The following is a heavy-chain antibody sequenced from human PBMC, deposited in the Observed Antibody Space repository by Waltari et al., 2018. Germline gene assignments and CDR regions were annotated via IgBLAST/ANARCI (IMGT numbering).Heavy chain of an antibody. D-gene: IGHD3-10*02. CDR3: AREGEGGWLQSSGGAFDI. J-gene: IGHJ3*02. Sequence: QVQLVQSGAEVKKPGASVKVSCKASGYTFTSYGISWVRRAPGPGLEWMGWISAYHGNTNDAPKLQGRVTMTTDTSTSTAYMELRSLRSDDTAVYYCAREGEGGWLQSSGGAFDIWGQGTMVTVSS. CDR2: ISAYHGNT. CDR1: GYTFTSYG. V-gene: IGHV1-18*01.